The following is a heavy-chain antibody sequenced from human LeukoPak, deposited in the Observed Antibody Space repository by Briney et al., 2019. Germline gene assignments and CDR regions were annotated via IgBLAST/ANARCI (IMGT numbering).Heavy chain of an antibody. Sequence: SETLSLTCTVSGASVTVYYWSWIRQSPGKGLEWISYIHHSGNSDYNPSLRSRVTTSLDTSKNQFSLNLISVTAADTAVYYCTSDHWGLQSWSQGTLVTASS. CDR2: IHHSGNS. CDR1: GASVTVYY. J-gene: IGHJ5*02. V-gene: IGHV4-59*02. D-gene: IGHD7-27*01. CDR3: TSDHWGLQS.